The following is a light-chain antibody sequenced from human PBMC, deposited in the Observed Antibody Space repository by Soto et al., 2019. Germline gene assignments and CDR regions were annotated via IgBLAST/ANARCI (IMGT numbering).Light chain of an antibody. V-gene: IGLV2-14*01. CDR3: SSYTSSSTLV. CDR1: SRDVGGYNY. Sequence: QSVLTQPASVSGSPGQSITISCTGPSRDVGGYNYVSWYQQHPGKAPKLMIYDVSNRPSGVSNRFSGSKSGNTASLTISGLQAEDEADYYCSSYTSSSTLVFGGGTKRTVL. CDR2: DVS. J-gene: IGLJ2*01.